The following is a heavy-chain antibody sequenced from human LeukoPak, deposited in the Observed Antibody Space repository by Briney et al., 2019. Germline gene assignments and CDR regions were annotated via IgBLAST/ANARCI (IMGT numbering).Heavy chain of an antibody. Sequence: SETLSLTCTVSGGSISSYYWSWIRQPPGKGLEWIGEINHSGSTNYNPSLKSRVTISVDTSKNQFSLKLSSVTAADTAVYYCARRIGAYYSSGGFDPWGQGTLVTVSS. D-gene: IGHD6-25*01. CDR3: ARRIGAYYSSGGFDP. V-gene: IGHV4-34*01. CDR1: GGSISSYY. CDR2: INHSGST. J-gene: IGHJ5*02.